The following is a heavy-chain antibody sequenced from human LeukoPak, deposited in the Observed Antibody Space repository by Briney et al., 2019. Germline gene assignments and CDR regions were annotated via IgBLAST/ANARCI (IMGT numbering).Heavy chain of an antibody. J-gene: IGHJ2*01. CDR3: ARNKVACSSTSCHYWYFDL. V-gene: IGHV3-53*01. CDR1: GFTVSSNY. CDR2: IYSGGST. D-gene: IGHD2-2*01. Sequence: GGSLRLSCAASGFTVSSNYMSWVRQAPGKGLEWVSVIYSGGSTYYADSVKGRFTISRDNSKNTLYLQMNSLRAENAAVYYWARNKVACSSTSCHYWYFDLWGPGTPVTVSS.